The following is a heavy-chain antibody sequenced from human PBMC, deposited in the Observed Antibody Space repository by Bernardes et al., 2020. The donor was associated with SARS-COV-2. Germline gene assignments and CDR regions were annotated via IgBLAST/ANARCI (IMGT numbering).Heavy chain of an antibody. J-gene: IGHJ3*02. CDR2: IYSTGDA. CDR1: GDSFSHYY. Sequence: SETLSLTCTASGDSFSHYYWSWVRQSAAKGLEWIGRIYSTGDAAYNPSLKSRVSMSVDTSKNQFSLKLTSVTAADTAVYYCARAYSSSVGGSYFNPFDIWGQGTTVTVSS. V-gene: IGHV4-4*07. D-gene: IGHD2-15*01. CDR3: ARAYSSSVGGSYFNPFDI.